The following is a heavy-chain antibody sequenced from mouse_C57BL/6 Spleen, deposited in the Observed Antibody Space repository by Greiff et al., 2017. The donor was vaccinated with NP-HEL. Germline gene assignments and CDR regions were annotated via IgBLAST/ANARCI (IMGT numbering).Heavy chain of an antibody. D-gene: IGHD1-1*01. CDR3: ARGGYYYGSSYDWYCDV. CDR1: GYTFTSYW. V-gene: IGHV1-52*01. Sequence: VQLQQSGAELVRPGSSVKLSCKASGYTFTSYWMHWVKQRPIQGLEWIGNIDPSDSETHYNQKFKDKATLTVDKSSSTAYMQLSSLTSEDSAVDYCARGGYYYGSSYDWYCDVWGTGTTVTVSS. J-gene: IGHJ1*03. CDR2: IDPSDSET.